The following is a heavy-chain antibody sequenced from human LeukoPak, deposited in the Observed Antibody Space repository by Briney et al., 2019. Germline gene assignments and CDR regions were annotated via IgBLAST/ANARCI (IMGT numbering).Heavy chain of an antibody. CDR1: GGSFSGYY. V-gene: IGHV4-34*01. CDR3: ASLGPKNWFDP. CDR2: INHNGST. J-gene: IGHJ5*02. Sequence: PSETLSLTCAVYGGSFSGYYWSWIRQPPGKGLEWIGEINHNGSTNYNPSLKSRVTISLDTSKNQFSLKLSSVTAADTAMYYCASLGPKNWFDPWGQGTLVTVSS.